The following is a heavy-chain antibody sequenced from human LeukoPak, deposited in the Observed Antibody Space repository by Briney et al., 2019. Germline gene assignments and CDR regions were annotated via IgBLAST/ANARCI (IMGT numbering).Heavy chain of an antibody. V-gene: IGHV4-39*01. J-gene: IGHJ4*02. Sequence: RPSETLSLTCTVSGCSISTDTNYWAWIRQPPGKGLEWIGSIFYSGITYYNRSLKSPVTISVDTSQNQFSLKLSSVTAADTAVYYCARQGPAPFFDYWGQGSLLTVSS. CDR1: GCSISTDTNY. CDR2: IFYSGIT. CDR3: ARQGPAPFFDY.